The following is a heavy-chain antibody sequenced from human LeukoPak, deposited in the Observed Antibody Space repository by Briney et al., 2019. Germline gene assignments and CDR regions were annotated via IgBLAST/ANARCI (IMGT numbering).Heavy chain of an antibody. CDR1: GGSISSYY. J-gene: IGHJ3*02. V-gene: IGHV4-59*01. Sequence: SETLSLTCTVSGGSISSYYWGWIRQPPGKGLEWIGYIYYSGSTNYNPSLKSRVTISVDTSKNQFSLKLSSVTAADTAVYYCARLTYYDFWSGYYSAFDIWGQGTMVTVSS. CDR3: ARLTYYDFWSGYYSAFDI. CDR2: IYYSGST. D-gene: IGHD3-3*01.